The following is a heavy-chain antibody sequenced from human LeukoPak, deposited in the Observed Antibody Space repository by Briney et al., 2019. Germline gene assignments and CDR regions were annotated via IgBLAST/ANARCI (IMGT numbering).Heavy chain of an antibody. D-gene: IGHD3-10*01. J-gene: IGHJ5*02. V-gene: IGHV1-2*02. CDR1: GYTFTGYY. Sequence: ASVKVSCKASGYTFTGYYMHWVRQAPGQGLEWMGWINPNSGGTNYAQKFQGRVTMTRDTSISTDYMELSRLRSDDTAVYYCARDSSGITMVRGVIFNGFDPWGQGTLVTVSS. CDR3: ARDSSGITMVRGVIFNGFDP. CDR2: INPNSGGT.